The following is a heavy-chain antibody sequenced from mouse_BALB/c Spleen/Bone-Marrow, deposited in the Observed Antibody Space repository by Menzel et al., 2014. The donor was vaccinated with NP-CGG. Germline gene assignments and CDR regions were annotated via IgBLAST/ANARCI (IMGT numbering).Heavy chain of an antibody. CDR2: INPNNGVT. J-gene: IGHJ3*01. CDR3: ARRQLGPAWFAH. V-gene: IGHV1-18*01. D-gene: IGHD3-2*01. Sequence: SRPELVKPGTSVKISCKTSGYTFTEYTIHWVKQSHGKSLEWIGGINPNNGVTAYNQKFRGKATLTVDKSFSTAYMELRSLTSEDSAVYYCARRQLGPAWFAHWGQGTLVTVSA. CDR1: GYTFTEYT.